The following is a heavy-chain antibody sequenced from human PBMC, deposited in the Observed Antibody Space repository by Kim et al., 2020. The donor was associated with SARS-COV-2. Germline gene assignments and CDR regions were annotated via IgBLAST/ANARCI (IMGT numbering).Heavy chain of an antibody. V-gene: IGHV4-34*01. CDR2: INHSGST. J-gene: IGHJ3*02. CDR1: GGSFSGYY. Sequence: SETLSLTCAVYGGSFSGYYWSWIRQPPGKGLEWIGEINHSGSTNYNPSLKSRVTISVDTSKNQLSLKVTSVTAADTAVYYCASRRGTTGAFDIWGQGTMV. CDR3: ASRRGTTGAFDI. D-gene: IGHD1-1*01.